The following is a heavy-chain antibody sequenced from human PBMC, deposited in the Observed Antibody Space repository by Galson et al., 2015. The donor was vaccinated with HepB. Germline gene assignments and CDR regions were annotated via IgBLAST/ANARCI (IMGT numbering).Heavy chain of an antibody. CDR1: GYTFTGQY. V-gene: IGHV1-2*02. CDR3: ARVNNETYAYSWFDY. CDR2: INPKNGGT. D-gene: IGHD3-16*01. Sequence: SVKVSCKASGYTFTGQYMHWVRQTPGQGLEWMGWINPKNGGTNYARKFQGRVTMTRDTSVSTAYMELSSLTSDDTAFYYCARVNNETYAYSWFDYWGQGTLVTVSS. J-gene: IGHJ4*02.